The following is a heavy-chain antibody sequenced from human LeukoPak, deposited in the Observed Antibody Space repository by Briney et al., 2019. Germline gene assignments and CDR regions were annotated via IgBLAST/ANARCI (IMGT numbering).Heavy chain of an antibody. CDR1: GFTFRSYS. D-gene: IGHD3-3*01. CDR2: ISSSSDTI. Sequence: HPGGSLRLSCAASGFTFRSYSMNWVRQAPGKGLEWVSYISSSSDTIYYADSVKGRFTISRDNAKNSLYLQMNSLRAEDTAVYYCAIVEYYDFWSGYYETFDYWGQGTLVTVSS. CDR3: AIVEYYDFWSGYYETFDY. V-gene: IGHV3-48*01. J-gene: IGHJ4*02.